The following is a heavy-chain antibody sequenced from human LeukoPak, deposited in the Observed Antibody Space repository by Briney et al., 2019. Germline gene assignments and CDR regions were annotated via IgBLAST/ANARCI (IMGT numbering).Heavy chain of an antibody. V-gene: IGHV3-53*01. CDR3: ANWKSGSATYFDD. Sequence: GGSLRLSCAASGFTVSSNYMSWVRQTPGKGLEWVSVIYSGGSTYYADPVKGRFTVSRDNFKNTLYLQMNRLRAEDTAIYYCANWKSGSATYFDDWGQGTLVTVSS. CDR2: IYSGGST. J-gene: IGHJ4*02. D-gene: IGHD3-10*01. CDR1: GFTVSSNY.